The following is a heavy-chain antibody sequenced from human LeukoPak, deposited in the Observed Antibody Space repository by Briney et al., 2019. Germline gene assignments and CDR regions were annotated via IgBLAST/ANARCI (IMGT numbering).Heavy chain of an antibody. J-gene: IGHJ4*02. Sequence: GASVKVSYKASGYTFTGYYMHWVRQAPGQGLEWMGWINPNSGGTNYAQKFQGRVTMTRDTSISTAYMELSRLRSDDTAVYYCATREPGEYYFDYWGQGTLVTVSS. CDR3: ATREPGEYYFDY. CDR1: GYTFTGYY. D-gene: IGHD3-16*01. V-gene: IGHV1-2*02. CDR2: INPNSGGT.